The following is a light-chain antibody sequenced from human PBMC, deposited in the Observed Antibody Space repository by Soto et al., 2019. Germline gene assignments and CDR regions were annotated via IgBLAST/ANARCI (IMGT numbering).Light chain of an antibody. J-gene: IGLJ1*01. Sequence: QAVVTQEPSLTVSPGGTVTLTCGSSTGAVTNGHYPYWFQQKPGQAPRTLIYDTTNRHSWTPARFSGSLLGGKAALTLSGAQPGDEAEYYCLLSYNGPYVFGTGTKATVL. CDR3: LLSYNGPYV. CDR1: TGAVTNGHY. V-gene: IGLV7-46*01. CDR2: DTT.